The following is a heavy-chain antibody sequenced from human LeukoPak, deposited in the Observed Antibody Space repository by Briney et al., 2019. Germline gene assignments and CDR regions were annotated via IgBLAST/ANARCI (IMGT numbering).Heavy chain of an antibody. CDR1: GFTFSSYG. D-gene: IGHD6-19*01. CDR2: ISYDGSNK. CDR3: AKGTVAGTDYYYYGMDV. Sequence: PGLSLRLSCAASGFTFSSYGMHWVRQAPGKGLEWVAVISYDGSNKYYADSVKGRFTISRDNSKNTLYLQMNSLRAEDTAVYYCAKGTVAGTDYYYYGMDVWGQGTTVTVSS. V-gene: IGHV3-30*18. J-gene: IGHJ6*02.